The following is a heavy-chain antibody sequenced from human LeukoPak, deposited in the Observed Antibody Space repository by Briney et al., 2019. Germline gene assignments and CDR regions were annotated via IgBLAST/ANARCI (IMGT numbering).Heavy chain of an antibody. CDR3: AREDEHHRYSGSYYYFDY. D-gene: IGHD1-26*01. J-gene: IGHJ4*02. CDR2: INPDGSEK. V-gene: IGHV3-7*01. CDR1: GFSFSSNW. Sequence: PGGSLRLSCTASGFSFSSNWMTWVRQAPGKGLEWVGNINPDGSEKFYVDSVRGRFTISRDNARSSVYLQMTSLRADDTAVYYCAREDEHHRYSGSYYYFDYWGQGTLVTVSS.